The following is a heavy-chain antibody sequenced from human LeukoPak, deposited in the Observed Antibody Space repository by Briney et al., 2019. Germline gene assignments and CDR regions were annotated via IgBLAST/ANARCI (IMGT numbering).Heavy chain of an antibody. CDR1: GFTFSSYG. V-gene: IGHV3-64*01. J-gene: IGHJ4*02. Sequence: GGSLRLSCTASGFTFSSYGMHWVRQAPGKGLEYVSAISSNGGSTYYANSVKGRFTISRDNSKNTLYLQMNSLRAEDTAVYYCAKGDIRRDGYNVIIDYWGQGTLVTVSS. D-gene: IGHD5-24*01. CDR3: AKGDIRRDGYNVIIDY. CDR2: ISSNGGST.